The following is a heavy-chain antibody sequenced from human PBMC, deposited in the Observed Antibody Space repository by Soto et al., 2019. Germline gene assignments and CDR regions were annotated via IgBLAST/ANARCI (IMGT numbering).Heavy chain of an antibody. CDR1: GFTFSSYG. CDR3: AKDTVAAMVTASLDY. D-gene: IGHD5-18*01. J-gene: IGHJ4*02. Sequence: QVQLVESGGGVVQPGRSLRLSCAASGFTFSSYGMHWVRQAPGKGLEWVAVISYDGSNEYYADSVKGRFTISRDNSKNTLYLQMNSLRAEDTAVFYCAKDTVAAMVTASLDYWGQGTLVTVSS. V-gene: IGHV3-30*18. CDR2: ISYDGSNE.